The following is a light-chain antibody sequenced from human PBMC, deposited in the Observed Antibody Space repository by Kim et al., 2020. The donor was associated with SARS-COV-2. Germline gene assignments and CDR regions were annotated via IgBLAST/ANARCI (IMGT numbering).Light chain of an antibody. CDR3: QQYNNWPYT. CDR2: GAS. CDR1: QSISSN. Sequence: EVVMTQSPATLSVSPGGRATLSCRASQSISSNLAWYQHKPGQGPSLLTYGASTRAAGIPARFSGSGSGKEFTLTISSLQSEDFVLYFCQQYNNWPYTFGQGTKLEI. V-gene: IGKV3-15*01. J-gene: IGKJ2*01.